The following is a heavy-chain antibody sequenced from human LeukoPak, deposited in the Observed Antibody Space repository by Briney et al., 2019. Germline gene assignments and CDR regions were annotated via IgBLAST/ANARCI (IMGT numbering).Heavy chain of an antibody. J-gene: IGHJ4*02. D-gene: IGHD2-15*01. Sequence: ASVKVSCKASGYTFTSYAMHWVRQAPGQRLEWMGWINAGNGNTKYSQEFQDSVTITRDTSASTVYMELSNLRSEDMAVYYCARGIRGGKPYCSDGSCFSDDHPLFDYWGQGTLVTVSS. CDR2: INAGNGNT. V-gene: IGHV1-3*03. CDR1: GYTFTSYA. CDR3: ARGIRGGKPYCSDGSCFSDDHPLFDY.